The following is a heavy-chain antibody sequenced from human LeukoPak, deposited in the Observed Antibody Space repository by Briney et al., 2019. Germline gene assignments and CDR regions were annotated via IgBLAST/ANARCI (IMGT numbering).Heavy chain of an antibody. CDR3: ARGAAYYDFWSGYLRNYYFDY. D-gene: IGHD3-3*01. Sequence: GGSLRLSCAASGFTFSSYSMNWVRKAPGKGLEWVSSISSSSSSIYYADSVKGRFTISRDNAKNSLYLQMNSLRAEDTAVYYCARGAAYYDFWSGYLRNYYFDYWGQGTLVTVSS. CDR1: GFTFSSYS. V-gene: IGHV3-21*01. CDR2: ISSSSSSI. J-gene: IGHJ4*02.